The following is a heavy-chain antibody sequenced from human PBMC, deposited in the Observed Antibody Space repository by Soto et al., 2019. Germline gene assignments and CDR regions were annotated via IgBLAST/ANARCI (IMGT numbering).Heavy chain of an antibody. CDR3: AKASGRVHYGMHV. V-gene: IGHV3-23*01. D-gene: IGHD3-10*01. Sequence: QAGGSLRLSCAASGFPFSMFAMNWVRQAPGKGLEWVSGIRGSGGGTYYADSVKGRFTISRDDSRNMLYLEMNTLRGEDTAVYYCAKASGRVHYGMHVWGQGTTVTVSS. CDR2: IRGSGGGT. J-gene: IGHJ6*02. CDR1: GFPFSMFA.